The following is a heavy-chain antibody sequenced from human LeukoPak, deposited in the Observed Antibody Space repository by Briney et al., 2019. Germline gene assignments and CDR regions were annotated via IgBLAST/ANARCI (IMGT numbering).Heavy chain of an antibody. CDR2: ISYDGSNK. J-gene: IGHJ4*02. D-gene: IGHD6-13*01. V-gene: IGHV3-30*18. Sequence: GGSLRLSCAASGFTFSSYGMHWVRQAPGKGLEWVAVISYDGSNKYYADSVKGRFTISRDNSKNTLYLQMNSLRAEDTAVYYCAKGMYSSSWYGNLPFFNYWGQGTLVTVSS. CDR3: AKGMYSSSWYGNLPFFNY. CDR1: GFTFSSYG.